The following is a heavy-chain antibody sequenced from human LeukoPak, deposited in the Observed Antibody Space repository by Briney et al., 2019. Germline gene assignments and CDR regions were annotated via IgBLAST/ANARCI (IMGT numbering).Heavy chain of an antibody. V-gene: IGHV3-30-3*01. J-gene: IGHJ4*02. CDR1: GFTFSSYA. Sequence: GGSLRLSCAASGFTFSSYAMHWVRQAPGKGLEWVAVISYDGSNKYYADSVKGRFTISRDNSKNTLYLQMNSLRAEDTAVYYCAREPYSSGWYFSYYFDYWGQGTLVTVSS. D-gene: IGHD6-19*01. CDR3: AREPYSSGWYFSYYFDY. CDR2: ISYDGSNK.